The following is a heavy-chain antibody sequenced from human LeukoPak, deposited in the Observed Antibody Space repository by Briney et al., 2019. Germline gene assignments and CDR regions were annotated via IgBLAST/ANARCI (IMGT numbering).Heavy chain of an antibody. CDR3: VRVIAEYYYDSSGYYWDYFDY. J-gene: IGHJ4*02. CDR2: ISSSGSTI. V-gene: IGHV3-11*01. Sequence: GGSLRLSCAASGFTFSDYYMSWIRQAPGKGLEWVSYISSSGSTIYYADSVKGRFTISRDNAKNSLYLQMNSLRAEDTAVYYCVRVIAEYYYDSSGYYWDYFDYWGQGTLVTVSS. CDR1: GFTFSDYY. D-gene: IGHD3-22*01.